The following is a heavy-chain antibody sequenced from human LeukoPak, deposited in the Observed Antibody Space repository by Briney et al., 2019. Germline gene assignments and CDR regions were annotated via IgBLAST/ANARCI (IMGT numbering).Heavy chain of an antibody. J-gene: IGHJ4*02. V-gene: IGHV1-69*13. CDR3: ARDSTERGPFDY. Sequence: SVKVSCKASGGTFSSYAISWVRQAPGQGLEWMGGIIPIFGTANYAQKFQGRVTFTADESTSTAYMELSSLRSEDTAVYYCARDSTERGPFDYWGQGTPVTVSS. D-gene: IGHD4-17*01. CDR2: IIPIFGTA. CDR1: GGTFSSYA.